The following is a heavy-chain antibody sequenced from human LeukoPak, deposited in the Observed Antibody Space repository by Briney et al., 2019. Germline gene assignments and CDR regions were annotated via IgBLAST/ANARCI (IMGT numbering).Heavy chain of an antibody. CDR1: GGSHSGYY. D-gene: IGHD1-7*01. CDR3: ARGHLNWNYGFDP. J-gene: IGHJ5*02. CDR2: INHSGRP. V-gene: IGHV4-34*01. Sequence: SETLSLTCAVYGGSHSGYYWIWIRQPPGKGLEWIGEINHSGRPNYNPSLKIRATISVDTSKNQFSLKLSSVAAADTAVYYCARGHLNWNYGFDPWGQGTLVTVSS.